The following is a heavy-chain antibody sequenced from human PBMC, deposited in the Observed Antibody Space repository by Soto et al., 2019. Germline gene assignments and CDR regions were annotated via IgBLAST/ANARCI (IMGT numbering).Heavy chain of an antibody. D-gene: IGHD2-21*02. Sequence: QITLKESGPTLVKPTQTLTLTCTFSGFLLSTSGVGVGWIRQPPGKALEWLALIYLDDDKRYSPSLKSRLTSTKDPSKNQVDLTMTNMDHVDTATYYCAQEAYCGGDCYGTPIKGRYYFDYWGLGTLVAVSS. CDR2: IYLDDDK. CDR3: AQEAYCGGDCYGTPIKGRYYFDY. J-gene: IGHJ4*02. V-gene: IGHV2-5*02. CDR1: GFLLSTSGVG.